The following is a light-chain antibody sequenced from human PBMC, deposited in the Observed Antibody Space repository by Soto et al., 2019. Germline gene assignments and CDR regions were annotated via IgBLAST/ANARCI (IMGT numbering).Light chain of an antibody. Sequence: DIQMTQSPSSLSASVGDRVTITCQASQDISNYLNWYQQKPGKDPKLLIYDASILETGVPSRFSGSGSGTDFTFTISSLQPEDIATYYCQQYDNLPYTFGQGTKLEIK. CDR1: QDISNY. CDR3: QQYDNLPYT. J-gene: IGKJ2*01. CDR2: DAS. V-gene: IGKV1-33*01.